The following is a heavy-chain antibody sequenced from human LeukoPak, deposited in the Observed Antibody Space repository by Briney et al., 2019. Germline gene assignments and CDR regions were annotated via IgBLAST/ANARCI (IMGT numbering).Heavy chain of an antibody. V-gene: IGHV1-69*10. Sequence: SVKVSCKASGGTFSSYAISWVRQAPGQGLEWMGGIIPILGIANYAQKFQGRVTITADKSTSTAYMELSSLRSEDTAVYYCARDSRYGSGSYSASYYYYGMDVWGQGTTVTVSS. CDR1: GGTFSSYA. CDR2: IIPILGIA. D-gene: IGHD3-10*01. J-gene: IGHJ6*02. CDR3: ARDSRYGSGSYSASYYYYGMDV.